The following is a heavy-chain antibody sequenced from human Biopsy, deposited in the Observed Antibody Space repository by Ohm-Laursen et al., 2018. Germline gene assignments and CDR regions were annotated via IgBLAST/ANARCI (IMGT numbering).Heavy chain of an antibody. CDR3: ARDALGGGSYRFFY. Sequence: SVKVFCNASGGTFTNYAISWVRQAPGQGLEWMGGIIPIFGTANYAQKFQGRVTITADESTSTAYMELSSLRSDDTAVYYCARDALGGGSYRFFYWGQGSLVTVSS. D-gene: IGHD1-26*01. J-gene: IGHJ4*02. CDR1: GGTFTNYA. V-gene: IGHV1-69*13. CDR2: IIPIFGTA.